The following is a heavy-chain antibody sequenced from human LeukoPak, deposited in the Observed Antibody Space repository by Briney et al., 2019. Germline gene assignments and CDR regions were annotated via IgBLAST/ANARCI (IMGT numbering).Heavy chain of an antibody. V-gene: IGHV1-18*01. J-gene: IGHJ3*02. CDR2: ISAYNGNT. CDR1: GYTFTSYG. CDR3: ARDLGYYYDSSGPDAFDI. Sequence: ASVKVSCKASGYTFTSYGISWVRQAPGQGLEWMGWISAYNGNTNYAQKLQGRVTMTTDTSTSTAYMELRSLRSDDTAVYYCARDLGYYYDSSGPDAFDIWGQGTMVTVSS. D-gene: IGHD3-22*01.